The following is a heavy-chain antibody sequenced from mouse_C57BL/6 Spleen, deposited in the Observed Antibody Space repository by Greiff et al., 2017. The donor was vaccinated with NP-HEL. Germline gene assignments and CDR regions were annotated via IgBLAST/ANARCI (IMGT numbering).Heavy chain of an antibody. D-gene: IGHD4-1*01. CDR3: TRTGTVYFDY. CDR2: IDPETGGT. V-gene: IGHV1-15*01. J-gene: IGHJ2*01. CDR1: GYTFTDYE. Sequence: VQGVESGAELVRPGASVTLSCKASGYTFTDYEMHWVKQTPVHGLEWIGAIDPETGGTAYNQKFKGKAILTADKSSSTAYMELRSLTSEDSAVYYCTRTGTVYFDYWGQGTTLTVSS.